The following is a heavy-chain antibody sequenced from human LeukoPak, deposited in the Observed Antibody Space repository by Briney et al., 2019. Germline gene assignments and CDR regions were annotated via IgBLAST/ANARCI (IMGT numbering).Heavy chain of an antibody. V-gene: IGHV4-30-4*08. Sequence: SQTLSLTCTVSGGSISGDDYWSWIRQPPGKGLEWIGYIYFTESTYYNPSLKSRVTISVDTSKNQFSLKLTSVTAADTAIYYCARDLGSWPHVTLDIWGHGTLVTVSS. CDR1: GGSISGDDY. CDR3: ARDLGSWPHVTLDI. J-gene: IGHJ3*02. CDR2: IYFTEST. D-gene: IGHD3-16*01.